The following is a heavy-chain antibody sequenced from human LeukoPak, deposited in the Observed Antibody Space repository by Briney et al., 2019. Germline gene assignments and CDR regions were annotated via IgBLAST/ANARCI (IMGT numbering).Heavy chain of an antibody. CDR2: ISAYNGNT. CDR3: ARCLAVVPVCAFDI. J-gene: IGHJ3*02. CDR1: DYTFTSYG. D-gene: IGHD6-19*01. V-gene: IGHV1-18*01. Sequence: ASVKVSCKASDYTFTSYGISWVRQAPGQGLEWMGWISAYNGNTNYAQKLQGRVTMTTDTSTSTAYMELRSLRSDDTAVYYCARCLAVVPVCAFDIRGQGTMVTVSS.